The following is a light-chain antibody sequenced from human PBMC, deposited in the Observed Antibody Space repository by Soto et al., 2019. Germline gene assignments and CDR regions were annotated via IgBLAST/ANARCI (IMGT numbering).Light chain of an antibody. CDR2: GAS. CDR1: QTVASNY. J-gene: IGKJ5*01. Sequence: EIVLTQSPDTLSLSPGESATLSCRASQTVASNYLAWYQHKPGQAPRLLIYGASSRATGIPDRFSGSGSGTDFTLAISRLEPEDCVVYYCQQFDYLITFGQGTRLEIK. V-gene: IGKV3-20*01. CDR3: QQFDYLIT.